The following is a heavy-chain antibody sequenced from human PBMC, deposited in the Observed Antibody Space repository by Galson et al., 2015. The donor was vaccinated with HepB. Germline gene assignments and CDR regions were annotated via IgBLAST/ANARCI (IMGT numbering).Heavy chain of an antibody. CDR2: IWYDGSNK. D-gene: IGHD6-13*01. CDR3: ARGGYSSSWYPGAFDN. V-gene: IGHV3-33*08. J-gene: IGHJ3*02. Sequence: SLRLSCAASGFTFSSYGMHWVRQAPGKGLEWVAVIWYDGSNKYYADSVKGRFTISRDNSKNTLYLQMNSLRAEDTAVYYCARGGYSSSWYPGAFDNWGQGTMVTVSS. CDR1: GFTFSSYG.